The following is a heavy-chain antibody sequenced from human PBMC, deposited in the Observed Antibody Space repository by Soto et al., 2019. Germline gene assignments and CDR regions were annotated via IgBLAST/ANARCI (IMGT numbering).Heavy chain of an antibody. CDR3: ARESRMAAHRFDS. V-gene: IGHV3-30-3*01. CDR2: ISYDGSNK. J-gene: IGHJ5*01. Sequence: QVQLVESGGGVVQPGRSLRLSCAASGFTFSSYAMHWVRQAPGKGLEWVAVISYDGSNKYYADSVKGRFTISRDNSKNTLYLQMSSLRAEDTAVYYCARESRMAAHRFDSWGQGTLVTVSS. D-gene: IGHD2-8*01. CDR1: GFTFSSYA.